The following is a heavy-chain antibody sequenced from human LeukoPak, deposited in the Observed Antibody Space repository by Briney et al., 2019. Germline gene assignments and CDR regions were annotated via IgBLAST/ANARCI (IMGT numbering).Heavy chain of an antibody. CDR3: ARWGGYCTGGSCYPLYYFDS. J-gene: IGHJ4*02. V-gene: IGHV5-51*01. Sequence: GESLKISCKGSGYRFTSYWIGWVRQMPGKGLEWMGIIHPPDSDTRYSPSFQGQVTISADKSINTAYLQWNSLKASDTAMYYCARWGGYCTGGSCYPLYYFDSWGQGTLVTASS. CDR2: IHPPDSDT. CDR1: GYRFTSYW. D-gene: IGHD2-15*01.